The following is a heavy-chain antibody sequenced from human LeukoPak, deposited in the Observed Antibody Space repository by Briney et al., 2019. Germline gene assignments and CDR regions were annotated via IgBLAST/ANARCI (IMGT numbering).Heavy chain of an antibody. Sequence: GGSLRLSCAASGFTFSGSAMHWVRQTSGKGLEWVGRIRSKANSYATAYAASVKGRFTISRDDSKNTAYLQMNSLKTEDTAVYYCTRLAYSSSWYGYYYYYMDVWGKGTTVTISS. CDR2: IRSKANSYAT. J-gene: IGHJ6*03. D-gene: IGHD6-13*01. CDR3: TRLAYSSSWYGYYYYYMDV. V-gene: IGHV3-73*01. CDR1: GFTFSGSA.